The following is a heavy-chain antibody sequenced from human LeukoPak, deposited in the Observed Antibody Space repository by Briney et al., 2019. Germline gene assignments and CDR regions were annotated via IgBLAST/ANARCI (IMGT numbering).Heavy chain of an antibody. J-gene: IGHJ4*02. Sequence: PGGSLRLSCAASGFTFSTYAMGWVRQAPGKGLKWVSAIGGSGGSTYYAESVKGRFTISRDNSKNTLYLQISSLRAEDTAIYYCAKDGISGWYGNHFDFWGQGTLVSGSS. CDR2: IGGSGGST. CDR3: AKDGISGWYGNHFDF. V-gene: IGHV3-23*01. CDR1: GFTFSTYA. D-gene: IGHD6-19*01.